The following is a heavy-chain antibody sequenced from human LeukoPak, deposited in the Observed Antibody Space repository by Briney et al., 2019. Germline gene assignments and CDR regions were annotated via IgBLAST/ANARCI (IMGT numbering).Heavy chain of an antibody. CDR1: GGSISSYY. V-gene: IGHV4-59*08. Sequence: PSETLSLTCSVSGGSISSYYWSWIRQPPGKGLEWVGYIYYRGSPNYNPSLKSRVTISVDTSKNQFSLKLSSVAAADTAVYYCARMGGYSGYATHWGQGTLVTVSS. CDR2: IYYRGSP. D-gene: IGHD5-12*01. CDR3: ARMGGYSGYATH. J-gene: IGHJ4*02.